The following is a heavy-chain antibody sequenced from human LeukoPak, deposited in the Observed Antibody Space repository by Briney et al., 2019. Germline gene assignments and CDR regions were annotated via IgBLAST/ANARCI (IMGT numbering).Heavy chain of an antibody. J-gene: IGHJ5*02. CDR2: INPNSGGT. V-gene: IGHV1-2*02. CDR3: ARVGFILTGYYRNWFDP. Sequence: ASVKVSCKASGYTFTGYYMHWVRQAPGQGLEWMGWINPNSGGTNYAQKFQGRVTMTRDTSISTAYMELSRLRSGDTAVYYCARVGFILTGYYRNWFDPWGQGTLVTVSS. D-gene: IGHD3-9*01. CDR1: GYTFTGYY.